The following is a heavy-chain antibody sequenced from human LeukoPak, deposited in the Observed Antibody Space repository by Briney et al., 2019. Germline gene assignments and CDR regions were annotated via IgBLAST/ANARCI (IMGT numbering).Heavy chain of an antibody. Sequence: NPSQTLSLTCTVSGGSISSGSYYWSWIRQPAGKGLEWIGRIYTSGSTNYNPSLKSRVTISVDTSKNQFSLKLSSVTAADTAVYYCARARCSSTSCYDWVAVNWFDPWGQGTLVTVSS. J-gene: IGHJ5*02. D-gene: IGHD2-2*01. V-gene: IGHV4-61*02. CDR2: IYTSGST. CDR1: GGSISSGSYY. CDR3: ARARCSSTSCYDWVAVNWFDP.